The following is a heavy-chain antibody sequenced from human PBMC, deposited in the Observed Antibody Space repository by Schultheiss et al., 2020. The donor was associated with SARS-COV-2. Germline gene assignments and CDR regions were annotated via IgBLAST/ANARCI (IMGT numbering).Heavy chain of an antibody. CDR2: INHSGST. D-gene: IGHD6-6*01. Sequence: SQTLSLTCTVSGGSISSYYWSWIRQPPGKGLEWIGEINHSGSTNYNPALKSRVTISVDTSKNQFSLKLSSVTAADTAVYYCARGAPDAGSSSGMLDYWGQGTLVTVSS. CDR3: ARGAPDAGSSSGMLDY. J-gene: IGHJ4*02. CDR1: GGSISSYY. V-gene: IGHV4-34*01.